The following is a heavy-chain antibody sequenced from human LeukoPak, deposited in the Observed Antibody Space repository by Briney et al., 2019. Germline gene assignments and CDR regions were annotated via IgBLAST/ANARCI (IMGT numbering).Heavy chain of an antibody. CDR3: AKVRGYCSGGNCHWDY. J-gene: IGHJ4*02. V-gene: IGHV3-23*01. CDR2: ISGSGGST. CDR1: GFTFSSYA. D-gene: IGHD2-15*01. Sequence: GGPLRLSCAASGFTFSSYAMSWVRQAPGKGLEWVSAISGSGGSTYYADSVKGRFTISRDNSKNTLYLQMNSLRAEDTAVYYCAKVRGYCSGGNCHWDYWGQGTLVTVSS.